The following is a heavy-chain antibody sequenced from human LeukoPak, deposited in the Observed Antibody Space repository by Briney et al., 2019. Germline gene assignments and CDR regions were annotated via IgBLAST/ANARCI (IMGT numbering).Heavy chain of an antibody. CDR1: GYTLTELS. V-gene: IGHV1-24*01. Sequence: ASVKVSCKVSGYTLTELSRHWVRQAPGKGLEWMGGFDPEDGETIYAQKFQGRVTRTQDTSPDTAYMELSGLISEYTGVDDCATGRGIGPRCGSYHGWFDPWGQGTMVTVSS. D-gene: IGHD1-26*01. CDR3: ATGRGIGPRCGSYHGWFDP. CDR2: FDPEDGET. J-gene: IGHJ5*02.